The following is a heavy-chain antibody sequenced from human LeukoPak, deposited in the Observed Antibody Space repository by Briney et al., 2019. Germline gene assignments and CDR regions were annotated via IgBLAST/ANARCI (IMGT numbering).Heavy chain of an antibody. CDR1: GFTFSSYG. CDR2: ISYDGSNK. V-gene: IGHV3-30*18. CDR3: AKDRRITIFGVVTKAVVGFDY. Sequence: PGGSLRLSCAASGFTFSSYGMQWVRQAPGKGLEWVAVISYDGSNKYYAASVKGRFTVSRDNSKNTLYLQMNSLRAEDTAVYYCAKDRRITIFGVVTKAVVGFDYWGQGTLVTVSS. D-gene: IGHD3-3*01. J-gene: IGHJ4*02.